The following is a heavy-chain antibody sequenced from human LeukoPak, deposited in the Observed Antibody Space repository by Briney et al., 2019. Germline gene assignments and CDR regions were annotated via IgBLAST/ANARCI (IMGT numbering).Heavy chain of an antibody. CDR1: GGSISSYY. CDR2: IYYSGST. J-gene: IGHJ5*02. Sequence: SETLSLTCTVSGGSISSYYWSWIRQPPGKGLEWIGFIYYSGSTNYNPSLKSRVAISVDTPKNNLSLKLSSVTAADTAVYYCARSHYYDSSGNYGLNWFDPWGQGTLVTVSS. V-gene: IGHV4-59*08. D-gene: IGHD3-22*01. CDR3: ARSHYYDSSGNYGLNWFDP.